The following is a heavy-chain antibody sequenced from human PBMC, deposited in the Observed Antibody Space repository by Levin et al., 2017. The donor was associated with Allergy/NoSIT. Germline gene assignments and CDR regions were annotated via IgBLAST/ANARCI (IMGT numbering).Heavy chain of an antibody. CDR3: ARGPEV. Sequence: GESLKISCAASGFTFSIYTMNWVRQAPGKGLEWISFISTNSAYIYYADSVRGRFTISRDNAKRSLYLQMDSLRDDDTAVYYCARGPEVWGQGTPVTVSS. CDR2: ISTNSAYI. V-gene: IGHV3-21*01. J-gene: IGHJ4*02. CDR1: GFTFSIYT.